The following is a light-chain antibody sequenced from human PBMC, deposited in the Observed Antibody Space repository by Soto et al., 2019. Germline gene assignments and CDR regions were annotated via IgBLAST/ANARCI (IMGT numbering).Light chain of an antibody. J-gene: IGLJ2*01. Sequence: QSALTQPASVSGSPGQSITIYCTGTSSDVGGYNYVSWYQQHPGKAPKLMIYDVSNRPSGVSNRFSGSKSGNTASLTISGLQAEDEADYYCSSYTSSSTLAVVFGGGTKLTVL. CDR1: SSDVGGYNY. CDR2: DVS. V-gene: IGLV2-14*01. CDR3: SSYTSSSTLAVV.